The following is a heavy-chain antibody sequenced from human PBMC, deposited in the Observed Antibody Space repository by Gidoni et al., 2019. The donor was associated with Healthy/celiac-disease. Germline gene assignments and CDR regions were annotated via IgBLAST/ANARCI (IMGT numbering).Heavy chain of an antibody. V-gene: IGHV3-23*01. CDR3: AKVTWSGYYIGPDAFDI. CDR2: ISGSGGST. J-gene: IGHJ3*02. Sequence: EVQLLASGGGLVQPGGSLRLPCAASGSTFSSYAMSWVRQAPGKGLELVSAISGSGGSTYYADSVKGRFTISRDNSKNTLYLQMNSLRAEDTAVYYCAKVTWSGYYIGPDAFDIWGQGTMVTVSS. CDR1: GSTFSSYA. D-gene: IGHD3-3*01.